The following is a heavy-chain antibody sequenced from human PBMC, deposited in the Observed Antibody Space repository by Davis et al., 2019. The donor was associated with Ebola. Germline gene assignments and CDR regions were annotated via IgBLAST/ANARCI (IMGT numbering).Heavy chain of an antibody. Sequence: GESLKISCKGSGYSFTSYWIGWVRQMPGKGLEWMGIIYPGDSDTRYSPSFQGQVTISADKSISTAYLQWSSLKASDTAIYFCARGATFYSDSSGLYYFDYWGQGALVTVSS. V-gene: IGHV5-51*01. J-gene: IGHJ4*02. D-gene: IGHD3-22*01. CDR1: GYSFTSYW. CDR3: ARGATFYSDSSGLYYFDY. CDR2: IYPGDSDT.